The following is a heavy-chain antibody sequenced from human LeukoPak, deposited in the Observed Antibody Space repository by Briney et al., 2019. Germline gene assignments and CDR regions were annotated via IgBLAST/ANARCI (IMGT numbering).Heavy chain of an antibody. CDR3: AKDFLRYCSGGSCSYFDY. CDR1: GFTFSSYA. Sequence: GGSLRLSCAASGFTFSSYAMSWVRQAPGKGLEWVSAISGSGGSTYYADSVKGRFTISRDNSKNTLYLQMNSLRAEDTAVYYCAKDFLRYCSGGSCSYFDYWGQGTLVTVSS. CDR2: ISGSGGST. J-gene: IGHJ4*02. V-gene: IGHV3-23*01. D-gene: IGHD2-15*01.